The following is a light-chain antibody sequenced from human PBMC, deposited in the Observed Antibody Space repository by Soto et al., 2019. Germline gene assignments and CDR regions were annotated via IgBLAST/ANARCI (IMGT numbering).Light chain of an antibody. CDR3: SSYTSRSTLV. J-gene: IGLJ1*01. CDR2: EVS. CDR1: SSDVGGYNY. V-gene: IGLV2-14*01. Sequence: QSALTQPASVSGSPGQSITISCTGTSSDVGGYNYVSWYQQHPGKAPKLMIYEVSNRPSGVSNRFSGSKSGNTASLPISGLQDEDEADYYCSSYTSRSTLVVGTGTKVTVL.